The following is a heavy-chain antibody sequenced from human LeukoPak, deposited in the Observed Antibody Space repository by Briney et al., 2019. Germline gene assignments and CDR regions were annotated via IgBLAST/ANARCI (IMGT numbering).Heavy chain of an antibody. J-gene: IGHJ3*02. V-gene: IGHV4-59*01. CDR2: IYYSGNT. Sequence: TSETLSLTCTVAGGSISDYYWTLIRQPPGKGLELSGHIYYSGNTIYNPSLKSLVTISVDTSKNQFSLKLTSVTTADTAVYYCAGEDYFDSSGYASWRFDIWGQGTMVTVSS. D-gene: IGHD3-22*01. CDR3: AGEDYFDSSGYASWRFDI. CDR1: GGSISDYY.